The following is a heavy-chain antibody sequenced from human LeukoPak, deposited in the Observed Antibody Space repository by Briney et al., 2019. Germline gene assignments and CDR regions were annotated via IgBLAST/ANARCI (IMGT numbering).Heavy chain of an antibody. CDR3: ARNFWSGYYRMGGYYYYMDV. Sequence: ASVKVSCKASGYTFTGYYMHWVRQAPGQGLEWMGRINPNSGGTNYAQKFQGRVTMTRDTSISTAYMELSRLRSDDTAVYYCARNFWSGYYRMGGYYYYMDVWGKGTTVTVSS. J-gene: IGHJ6*03. CDR2: INPNSGGT. D-gene: IGHD3-3*01. V-gene: IGHV1-2*06. CDR1: GYTFTGYY.